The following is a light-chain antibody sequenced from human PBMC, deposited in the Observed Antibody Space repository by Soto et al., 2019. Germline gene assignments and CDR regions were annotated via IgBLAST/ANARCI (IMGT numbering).Light chain of an antibody. CDR2: EVT. CDR1: SSDVGAYHY. Sequence: QSALTQPPSASGSPGQSVTISCTGTSSDVGAYHYVSWYQQHAGKAPKLVIYEVTQRPSGVPDRFSGSKSAKTASLTVSGLQAEDEADYYSTPFASSNTWVFGGGTKLTVL. CDR3: TPFASSNTWV. V-gene: IGLV2-8*01. J-gene: IGLJ3*02.